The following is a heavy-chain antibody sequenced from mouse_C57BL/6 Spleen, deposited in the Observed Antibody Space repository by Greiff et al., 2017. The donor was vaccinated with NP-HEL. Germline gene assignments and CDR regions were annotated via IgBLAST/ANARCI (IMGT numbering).Heavy chain of an antibody. J-gene: IGHJ2*01. CDR2: ISSGSSTI. CDR1: GFTFSDYG. V-gene: IGHV5-17*01. D-gene: IGHD4-1*01. Sequence: DVMLVESGGGLVKPGGSLKLSCAASGFTFSDYGMHWVRQAPEKGLEWVAYISSGSSTIYYADTVKGRFTISRDNAKNTLFLQMTSLRSEDTAMYYCARWDLDGGYYFDYWGQCTTLTVSS. CDR3: ARWDLDGGYYFDY.